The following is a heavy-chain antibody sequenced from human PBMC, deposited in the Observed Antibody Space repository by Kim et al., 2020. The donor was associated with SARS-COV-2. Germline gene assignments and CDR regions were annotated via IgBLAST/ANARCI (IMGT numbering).Heavy chain of an antibody. CDR3: ARDGGVAGYDIFPETPAPC. CDR1: GFTFSSYS. J-gene: IGHJ4*02. D-gene: IGHD3-9*01. CDR2: ISSSSSYI. V-gene: IGHV3-21*04. Sequence: GGSLRLSCAASGFTFSSYSMNWVRQAPGKGLEWVSSISSSSSYIYYADSVKGRFTISRDNAKNSLYLQMNSLRAEDTAVYYCARDGGVAGYDIFPETPAPCWGQGTLVTVSP.